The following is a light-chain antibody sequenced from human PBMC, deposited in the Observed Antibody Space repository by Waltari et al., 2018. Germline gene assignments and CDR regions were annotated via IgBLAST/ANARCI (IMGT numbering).Light chain of an antibody. Sequence: QSALTQPAPVSGSRGQSITISCTGSSSDIGSYNVVSWYQHHPGKAPKLLIYGVNNRPSGVSNRFSGSKSGNTASLTISGLQAEDEADYYCSSYAGSVVFGGGTKLTVL. CDR2: GVN. J-gene: IGLJ3*02. CDR1: SSDIGSYNV. V-gene: IGLV2-23*02. CDR3: SSYAGSVV.